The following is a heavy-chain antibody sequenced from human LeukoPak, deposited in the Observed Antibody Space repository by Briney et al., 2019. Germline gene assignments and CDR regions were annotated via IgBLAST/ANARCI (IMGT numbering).Heavy chain of an antibody. Sequence: GGSLTLSCTASGFSFSSYAMSWVRHPPGNGLEWVSSINGRDGRTYYADFVRGRFSISSDNSKNTLFLQMNSLRAEDTAVYYCARGEAFAFDMWGQGTVVTVSS. J-gene: IGHJ3*02. CDR3: ARGEAFAFDM. CDR2: INGRDGRT. CDR1: GFSFSSYA. V-gene: IGHV3-23*01.